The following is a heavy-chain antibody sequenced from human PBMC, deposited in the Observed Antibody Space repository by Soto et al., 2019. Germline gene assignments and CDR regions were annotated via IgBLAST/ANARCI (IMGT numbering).Heavy chain of an antibody. CDR3: ARDAAVGLFDY. J-gene: IGHJ4*02. Sequence: QVQLVQSGAEVKKPGASVKVSCKASGYTFTSYGIRWVRQAPGQGLEWMGWINPYNGNTKYEQKLQGRVTMTTDTPTSTAYMELRSLRSDDTAVYYCARDAAVGLFDYWGQGTLVTVSS. D-gene: IGHD3-3*01. CDR2: INPYNGNT. CDR1: GYTFTSYG. V-gene: IGHV1-18*01.